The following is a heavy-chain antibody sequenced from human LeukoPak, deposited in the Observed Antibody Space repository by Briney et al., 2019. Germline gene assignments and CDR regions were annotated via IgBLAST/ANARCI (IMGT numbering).Heavy chain of an antibody. D-gene: IGHD4-11*01. CDR1: GFTFSSYS. Sequence: GGSLRLSCAASGFTFSSYSMNWVRQAPGKGLEWVSSISSSSYIYYADSVKGRFTISRDNAKNSLYLQMNSLRAEDTAVYYCARDRTPATVTKDYFDYWGQGTLVTVSS. V-gene: IGHV3-21*01. J-gene: IGHJ4*02. CDR2: ISSSSYI. CDR3: ARDRTPATVTKDYFDY.